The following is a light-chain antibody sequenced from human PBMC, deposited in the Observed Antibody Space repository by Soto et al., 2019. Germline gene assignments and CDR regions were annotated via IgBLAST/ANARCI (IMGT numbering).Light chain of an antibody. CDR3: QQYNSAWT. Sequence: DIQMTQSPSTLSASVGDRVTMTCRASQSISTWLAWYHQKPVKAPKLLIYTASNLEGGVPSRFSGSGSGTEFTLTISSLQPDDFATYYCQQYNSAWTFGQGTKVDIK. V-gene: IGKV1-5*03. J-gene: IGKJ1*01. CDR1: QSISTW. CDR2: TAS.